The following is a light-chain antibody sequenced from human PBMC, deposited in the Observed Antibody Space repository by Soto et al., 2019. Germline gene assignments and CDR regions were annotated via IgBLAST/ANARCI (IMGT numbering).Light chain of an antibody. Sequence: EIVLTQSPGTLSLSPGERATLSCRASQSVSSSYLAWYQQKPGQAPRLLIYGASSRATGIPDRFSGSGSGTDFTLTISRLEPEDFAVYYCQQYGNSGVTFGQGTRLEIK. CDR3: QQYGNSGVT. J-gene: IGKJ5*01. CDR1: QSVSSSY. CDR2: GAS. V-gene: IGKV3-20*01.